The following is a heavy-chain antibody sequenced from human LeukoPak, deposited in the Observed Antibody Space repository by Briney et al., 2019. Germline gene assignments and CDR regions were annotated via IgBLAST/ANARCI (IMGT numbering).Heavy chain of an antibody. V-gene: IGHV3-9*01. CDR1: GFTFYDYA. Sequence: GGSLRLSCAASGFTFYDYAMHWVRQAPGKGLEWVSGISWNSGSIGYADSVKGRFTISRDNAKNPLYLQMTSLRAEDTALYYCALGRWDLHWAFDIWGQGTMVTVSS. CDR2: ISWNSGSI. J-gene: IGHJ3*02. CDR3: ALGRWDLHWAFDI. D-gene: IGHD4-23*01.